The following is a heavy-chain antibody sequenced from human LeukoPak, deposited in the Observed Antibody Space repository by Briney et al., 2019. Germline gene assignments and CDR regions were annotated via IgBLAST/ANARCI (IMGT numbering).Heavy chain of an antibody. J-gene: IGHJ3*02. D-gene: IGHD4/OR15-4a*01. V-gene: IGHV1-8*01. Sequence: ASVKVSCKASGYTFTSYDINWVRQATGQGLEWMGWMNPNSGNTGYAQKFQGRVTMTRNPSISTAYMELSSLRSEDTAVYYCAREAGNMVVTNTGAFDIWGQGTMVTVSS. CDR3: AREAGNMVVTNTGAFDI. CDR1: GYTFTSYD. CDR2: MNPNSGNT.